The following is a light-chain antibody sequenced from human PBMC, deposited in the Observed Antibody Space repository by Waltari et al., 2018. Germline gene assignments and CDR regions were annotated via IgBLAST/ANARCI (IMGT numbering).Light chain of an antibody. CDR3: QSYDRILGGVV. CDR2: VSE. Sequence: QSVLTQPPSVSVAPGQTVTLSCTGKKTNGGYYVYWYKLIPGQTPKWLLKVSETRFSDPVSIFKSDTSASLVINGLQPEDEAEYYCQSYDRILGGVVFGGGTKVTVL. CDR1: KTNGGYY. V-gene: IGLV1-40*01. J-gene: IGLJ2*01.